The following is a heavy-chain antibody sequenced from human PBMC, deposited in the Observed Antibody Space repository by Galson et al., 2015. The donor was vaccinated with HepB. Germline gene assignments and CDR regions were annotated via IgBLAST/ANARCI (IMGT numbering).Heavy chain of an antibody. J-gene: IGHJ4*02. Sequence: SLRLSCATSGFTFANSAMSWVRQAPGKGLEWVSSISGSDGTTYYADFVKGRSTISRDNSKDTLYLQMNSLRAEDTAVYCCAKTIAAAGYYFDYWGQGTLVTVSS. CDR3: AKTIAAAGYYFDY. CDR1: GFTFANSA. V-gene: IGHV3-23*01. D-gene: IGHD6-13*01. CDR2: ISGSDGTT.